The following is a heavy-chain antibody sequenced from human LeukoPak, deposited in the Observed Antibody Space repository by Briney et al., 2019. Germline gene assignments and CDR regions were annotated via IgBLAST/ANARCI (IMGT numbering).Heavy chain of an antibody. CDR1: GGPISSYF. CDR2: VYYGDST. D-gene: IGHD2-21*02. V-gene: IGHV4-59*01. J-gene: IGHJ4*02. Sequence: TSETLSLTCAVSGGPISSYFWSWIRQPPGKGLEWIGYVYYGDSTKYNPSLKSRVTISVDKSKNNFSLRLSSVAAADTALYYCARVKECSGDCYPFEYWGQGTLVTVSS. CDR3: ARVKECSGDCYPFEY.